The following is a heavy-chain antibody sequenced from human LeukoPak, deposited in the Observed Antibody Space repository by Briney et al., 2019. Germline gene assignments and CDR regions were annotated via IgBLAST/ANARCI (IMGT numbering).Heavy chain of an antibody. V-gene: IGHV3-48*01. CDR1: AFTFSSYS. CDR3: AKDGNWARFEN. J-gene: IGHJ4*02. D-gene: IGHD7-27*01. CDR2: ISSSSSTI. Sequence: PGGCLRLSCAPSAFTFSSYSMKWVSHAGGKWMECVSYISSSSSTIYYADSVKGRFTISRDNSKNTLYLQMNSPRAEDTAAYYCAKDGNWARFENWGQGTLVTVSS.